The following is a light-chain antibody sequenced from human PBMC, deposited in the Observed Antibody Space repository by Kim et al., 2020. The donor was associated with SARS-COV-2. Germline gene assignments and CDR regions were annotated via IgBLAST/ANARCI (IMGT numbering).Light chain of an antibody. CDR2: DND. J-gene: IGLJ3*02. Sequence: QSVLTQPPSVSAAPGQQVTISSTGSRSNIGVNSVSWYQHLPGMAPKLLIYDNDKRPSGIPDRFSGSKSGTSATLDITGLQTGDEADYYCGTWDSSLSAGGVFGGGTQLTVL. CDR1: RSNIGVNS. V-gene: IGLV1-51*01. CDR3: GTWDSSLSAGGV.